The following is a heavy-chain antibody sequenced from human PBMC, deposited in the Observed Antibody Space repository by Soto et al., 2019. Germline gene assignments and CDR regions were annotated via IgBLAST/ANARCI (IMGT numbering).Heavy chain of an antibody. Sequence: QVQLQESGPGLVRPSGTLSLTCAVSGDSIHSNDCWTWVRQPPGKGLEWIAEIYYSGGTSYNPSLKSRVRISMDKSKNQFSLNLTSVTAADTAMYYCARDTGWGLGYWGQGTLVTVSS. D-gene: IGHD6-19*01. CDR2: IYYSGGT. J-gene: IGHJ4*02. CDR1: GDSIHSNDC. V-gene: IGHV4-4*02. CDR3: ARDTGWGLGY.